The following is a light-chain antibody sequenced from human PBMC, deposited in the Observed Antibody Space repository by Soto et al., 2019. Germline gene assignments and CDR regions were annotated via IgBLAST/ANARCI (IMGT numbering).Light chain of an antibody. J-gene: IGLJ2*01. CDR3: LLYYGAAVV. V-gene: IGLV7-43*01. CDR1: TGPVTSDYY. CDR2: STT. Sequence: QAVVTQEPSLTVSPGGTGTLTCASSTGPVTSDYYPNWFQQKPGPAHRALIYSTTKKHAWTPARFSGSLLGGKAALTLSGVQPEDEADYYCLLYYGAAVVFGGGTKLTVL.